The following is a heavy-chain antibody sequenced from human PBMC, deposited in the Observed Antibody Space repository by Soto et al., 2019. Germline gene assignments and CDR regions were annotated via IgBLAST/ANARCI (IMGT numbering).Heavy chain of an antibody. CDR1: GFTFSSYA. CDR2: ISGSGGNT. J-gene: IGHJ6*03. D-gene: IGHD2-15*01. CDR3: ARAPFRGGYYYYYMDV. Sequence: GGSLRLSCAASGFTFSSYAMSWVRQAPGKGLEWVSAISGSGGNTYYADSVKGRFTISRDNSKNTLYLQMNSLRAEDTAVYYCARAPFRGGYYYYYMDVWGKGTTVTVSS. V-gene: IGHV3-23*01.